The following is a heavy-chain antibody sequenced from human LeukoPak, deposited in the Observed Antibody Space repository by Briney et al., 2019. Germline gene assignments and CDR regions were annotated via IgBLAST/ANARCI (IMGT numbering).Heavy chain of an antibody. CDR3: AKDSATIFGVVNGMDV. J-gene: IGHJ6*04. D-gene: IGHD3-3*01. CDR1: GFTFDDYA. CDR2: ISWDGGST. Sequence: GGSLRLSXAASGFTFDDYAMHWVRQAPGKGLEWVSLISWDGGSTYYADSVKGRFTISRDNSKNSLYLQMNSLRAEDTALYYCAKDSATIFGVVNGMDVWGKGTTVTVSS. V-gene: IGHV3-43D*03.